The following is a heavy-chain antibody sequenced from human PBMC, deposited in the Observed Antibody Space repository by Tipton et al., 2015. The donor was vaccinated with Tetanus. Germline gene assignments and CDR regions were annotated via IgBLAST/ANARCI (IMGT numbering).Heavy chain of an antibody. Sequence: TLSLTCTVSGASINAGGYLWTWVRHHPGKGLEWIGNIYYTALTSYSPSLNSRVRIAVDTSKNQFSLSLTSVTAADTAVYFCARGLPREPSYLDYWGQGKQVTVSS. J-gene: IGHJ4*02. CDR3: ARGLPREPSYLDY. D-gene: IGHD1-26*01. CDR1: GASINAGGYL. CDR2: IYYTALT. V-gene: IGHV4-31*03.